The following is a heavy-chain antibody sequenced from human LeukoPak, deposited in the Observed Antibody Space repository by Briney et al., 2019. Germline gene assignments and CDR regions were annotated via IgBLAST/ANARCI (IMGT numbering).Heavy chain of an antibody. CDR2: ISDTGST. V-gene: IGHV3-23*01. CDR3: AGRASDSYLLY. D-gene: IGHD2-15*01. CDR1: GFTFSSYV. Sequence: PGGSLRLSCAASGFTFSSYVMTWVRQAPGKGLQWVSAISDTGSTYYADSVKGRFTISRDNSKNTLYLQMNSLRAEDTAIYYCAGRASDSYLLYWGQGILVTVSA. J-gene: IGHJ4*02.